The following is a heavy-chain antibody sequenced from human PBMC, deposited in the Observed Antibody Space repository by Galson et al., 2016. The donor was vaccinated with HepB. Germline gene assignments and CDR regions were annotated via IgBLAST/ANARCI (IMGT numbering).Heavy chain of an antibody. CDR3: GKHGGFDY. CDR1: GFSFSTSG. Sequence: SLRLSCAASGFSFSTSGMSWVRQTPGMGLEWVSGITGSGATTHYADSVKGRFTISRDNSKNTLYLYMNSLRAGDTAVYYCGKHGGFDYWGQGALVTVSS. CDR2: ITGSGATT. V-gene: IGHV3-23*01. J-gene: IGHJ4*02. D-gene: IGHD3-16*01.